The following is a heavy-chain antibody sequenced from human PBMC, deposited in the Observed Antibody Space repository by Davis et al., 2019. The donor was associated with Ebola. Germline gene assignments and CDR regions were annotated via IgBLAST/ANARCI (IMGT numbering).Heavy chain of an antibody. CDR1: GFIFSNFG. J-gene: IGHJ3*02. CDR3: AREGYSSGTAPAFAM. CDR2: ISFDGSK. D-gene: IGHD5-18*01. Sequence: SLKISCEASGFIFSNFGMHWVRQAPGKGLEWVVGISFDGSKYYVDSVKGRFTTSMDNFRNTLYLQMDSLGDEDTALYYCAREGYSSGTAPAFAMWGQGTMVTVSS. V-gene: IGHV3-30*03.